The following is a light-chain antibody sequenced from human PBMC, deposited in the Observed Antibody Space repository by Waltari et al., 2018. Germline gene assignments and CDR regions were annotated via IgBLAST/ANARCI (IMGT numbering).Light chain of an antibody. CDR1: SSHIGKNY. V-gene: IGLV1-51*01. CDR2: DNK. J-gene: IGLJ2*01. CDR3: ATWDSSLSVGHVV. Sequence: QSVLTQPPSVSAAPGQKVSISCSGSSSHIGKNYVSWYQQLPGTAPKLIIYDNKRRPSGIPDRFSGSKSGTSATLGITGLQTGDEADYYCATWDSSLSVGHVVFGGGTKLTVL.